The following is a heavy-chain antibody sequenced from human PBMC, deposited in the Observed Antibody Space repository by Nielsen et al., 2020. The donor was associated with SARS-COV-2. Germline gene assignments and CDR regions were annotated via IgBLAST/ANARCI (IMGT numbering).Heavy chain of an antibody. J-gene: IGHJ5*02. CDR3: AREGYSSGWPPGNWFDP. Sequence: SETLSLTCTVSGGSISSGDYYWSWIRQPPGKGLEWIGYIYYSGSTYYNPSLKRRVTMSVDTSKNQFSLKLSSVTAADTAVYYCAREGYSSGWPPGNWFDPWGQGTLVTVSS. V-gene: IGHV4-30-4*01. CDR1: GGSISSGDYY. CDR2: IYYSGST. D-gene: IGHD6-19*01.